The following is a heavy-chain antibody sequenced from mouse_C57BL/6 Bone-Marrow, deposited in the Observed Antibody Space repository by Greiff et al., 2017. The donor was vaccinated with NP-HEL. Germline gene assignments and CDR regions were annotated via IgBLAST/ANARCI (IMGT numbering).Heavy chain of an antibody. Sequence: QVHVKQSGAELVRPGASVTLSCKASGYTFTDYEMHWVKQTPVHGLEWIGAIDPETGGTAYNQKFKGKAILTADKSSSTAYMELRSLTSEDSAVYYCTRGVFAYWGQGTLVTVSA. V-gene: IGHV1-15*01. CDR2: IDPETGGT. CDR1: GYTFTDYE. J-gene: IGHJ3*01. CDR3: TRGVFAY.